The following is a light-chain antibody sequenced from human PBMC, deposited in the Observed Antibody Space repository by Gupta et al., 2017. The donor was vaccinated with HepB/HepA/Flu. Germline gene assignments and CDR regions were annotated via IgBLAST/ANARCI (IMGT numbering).Light chain of an antibody. V-gene: IGKV3-15*01. J-gene: IGKJ2*01. CDR1: QSVSSN. CDR2: GAS. Sequence: VMPQSPATLSVSPGERATLSCRASQSVSSNLAWYQQKPGQAPRLLIYGASTRATGIPDRFSGSGSGTEFTLKISRLKSEDFAVYYWQQSNQVTPFTCGRGTKLEIK. CDR3: QQSNQVTPFT.